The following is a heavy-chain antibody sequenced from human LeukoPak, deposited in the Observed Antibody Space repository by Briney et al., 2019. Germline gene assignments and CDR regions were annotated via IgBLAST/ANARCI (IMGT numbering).Heavy chain of an antibody. Sequence: GGSLRLSCAASGFTFSSYSTNWVREAPGKGLEWVSSISSSSSYIYYADSVKGRFTISRDNAKNSLYLQMNSLRAEDTAVYYCARAGYSSGWYGYYWGQGTLVTVSS. CDR3: ARAGYSSGWYGYY. D-gene: IGHD6-19*01. CDR1: GFTFSSYS. CDR2: ISSSSSYI. V-gene: IGHV3-21*01. J-gene: IGHJ4*02.